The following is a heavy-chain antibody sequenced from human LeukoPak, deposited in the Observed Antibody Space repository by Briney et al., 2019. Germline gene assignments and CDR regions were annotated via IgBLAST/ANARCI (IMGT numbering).Heavy chain of an antibody. V-gene: IGHV4-34*01. D-gene: IGHD3-3*01. Sequence: TLSLTCAVYGGSFSGYHWSWIRQPPGKGLEWIGEINHSGSTNYNPSLKSRVTISVDTSKNQFSLKLSSVTAADTAVYYCARGGTDFWSGYYTFVDVWGQGTTVTVSS. CDR2: INHSGST. CDR1: GGSFSGYH. CDR3: ARGGTDFWSGYYTFVDV. J-gene: IGHJ6*02.